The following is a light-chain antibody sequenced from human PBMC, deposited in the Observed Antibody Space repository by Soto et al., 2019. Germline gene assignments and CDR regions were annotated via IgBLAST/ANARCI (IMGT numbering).Light chain of an antibody. Sequence: DIQMTQSPSSLSASVGDRVTITCRASQTIIFYLNWYQQKPGQAPRLLIYAASNLQSGVPSRFSGSGSGTEFTLTISNLQPEDFATYFCQQSYTTPVYTFGQGTKLEIK. CDR1: QTIIFY. J-gene: IGKJ2*01. V-gene: IGKV1-39*01. CDR3: QQSYTTPVYT. CDR2: AAS.